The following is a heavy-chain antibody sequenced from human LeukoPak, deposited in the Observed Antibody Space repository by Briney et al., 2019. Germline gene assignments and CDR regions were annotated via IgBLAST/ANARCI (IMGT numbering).Heavy chain of an antibody. CDR3: ARGVGRQLRRFDY. CDR2: ISAYNGNT. CDR1: GYTFATYG. V-gene: IGHV1-18*01. D-gene: IGHD1-7*01. Sequence: ASVKLTLKASGYTFATYGISWVRQAPGQGLEWMGWISAYNGNTDYAQKLQGRVTMTTDTSTSTAYMELRSLRSDDTAVYYCARGVGRQLRRFDYWGQGKLVTVSS. J-gene: IGHJ4*02.